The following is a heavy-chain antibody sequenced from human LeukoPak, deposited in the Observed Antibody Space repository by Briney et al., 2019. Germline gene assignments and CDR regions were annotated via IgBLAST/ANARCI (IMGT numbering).Heavy chain of an antibody. V-gene: IGHV4-39*07. CDR3: ARVSPGLRFDY. CDR1: GVSISSSSYY. Sequence: PSETLSLTCTVSGVSISSSSYYWGWIRQPPGKGLEWIGSVYRGGRTFYNPSLKSRVTMSVDRSKNQFSLKLSSVTAADTAVYYCARVSPGLRFDYWGQGTLVTVSS. CDR2: VYRGGRT. D-gene: IGHD4-17*01. J-gene: IGHJ4*02.